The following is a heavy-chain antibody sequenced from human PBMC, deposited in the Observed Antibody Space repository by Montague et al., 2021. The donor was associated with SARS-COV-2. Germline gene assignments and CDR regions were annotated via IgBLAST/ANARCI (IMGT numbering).Heavy chain of an antibody. CDR3: ARATPGYCSSTSCYAFDI. J-gene: IGHJ3*02. Sequence: TLSLTCTVSGGSISSGGYYWSWIRQHPGKGLEWIGYIYYSGSTYYNPSLKSRVTISVDTSKNQFSLKLSSVTAADTAVYYCARATPGYCSSTSCYAFDIWGQGTMVTVSS. D-gene: IGHD2-2*01. CDR1: GGSISSGGYY. V-gene: IGHV4-31*03. CDR2: IYYSGST.